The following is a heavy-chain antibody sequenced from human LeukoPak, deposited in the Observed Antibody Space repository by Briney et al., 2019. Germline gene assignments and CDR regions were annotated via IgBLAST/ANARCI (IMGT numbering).Heavy chain of an antibody. Sequence: PGGSLRLSCAASGFTFSTHWMHWVRQAPGKGLEWVSRINNDGGTTSYADSVKGRFTISSDNAKNTLYLQMNILRAEDTAVYYCARGGIGGCFDYWGRGTLVTVSS. CDR2: INNDGGTT. V-gene: IGHV3-74*01. D-gene: IGHD3-16*01. CDR3: ARGGIGGCFDY. CDR1: GFTFSTHW. J-gene: IGHJ4*02.